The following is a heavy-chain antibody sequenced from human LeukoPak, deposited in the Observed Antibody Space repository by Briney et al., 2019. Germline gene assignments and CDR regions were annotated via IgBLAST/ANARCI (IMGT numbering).Heavy chain of an antibody. Sequence: KPSETLSLTCAVYGGSFSSYYWSWIRQSPGKGLEWIGEITHSRSTNYNPSLKSRVTISLDTSKSQFSLKLTSVTAADTAVYYCARLTRFTQFGELWFDSWGQGTLLTVSS. D-gene: IGHD3-10*01. J-gene: IGHJ5*01. CDR2: ITHSRST. CDR1: GGSFSSYY. CDR3: ARLTRFTQFGELWFDS. V-gene: IGHV4-34*01.